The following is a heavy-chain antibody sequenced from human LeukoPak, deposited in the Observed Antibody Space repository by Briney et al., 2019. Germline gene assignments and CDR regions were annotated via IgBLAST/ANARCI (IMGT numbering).Heavy chain of an antibody. CDR3: ARDRVTMVRGVIINYYGMDV. V-gene: IGHV3-53*01. CDR1: GFTVSSNY. Sequence: PGGSLRLSCAASGFTVSSNYMSWVCQAPGKGLEWVSVIYSGGSTYYADSVKGRFTISRDNSKNTLYLQMNSLRAEDTAVYYCARDRVTMVRGVIINYYGMDVWGQGTTVTVSS. J-gene: IGHJ6*02. CDR2: IYSGGST. D-gene: IGHD3-10*01.